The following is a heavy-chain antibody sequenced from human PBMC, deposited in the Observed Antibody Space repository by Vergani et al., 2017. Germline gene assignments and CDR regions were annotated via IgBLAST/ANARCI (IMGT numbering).Heavy chain of an antibody. J-gene: IGHJ4*02. CDR1: GGTFSDYY. CDR2: DNHGGST. CDR3: ASIARAPPRRNPPPYY. Sequence: QVQLQEWGAGLLKTSETLSLTCGVSGGTFSDYYWSWIRQAPGMGLEWIGEDNHGGSTNNNPSLKSRVSILVDKSKNQFSLQLTSVTAADSALYFCASIARAPPRRNPPPYYWCEGSLVTVSS. D-gene: IGHD3-16*02. V-gene: IGHV4-34*01.